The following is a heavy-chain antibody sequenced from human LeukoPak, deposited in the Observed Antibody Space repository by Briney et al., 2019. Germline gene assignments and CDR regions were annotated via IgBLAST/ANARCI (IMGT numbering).Heavy chain of an antibody. J-gene: IGHJ4*02. CDR2: INPNSGGT. Sequence: ASVKVSCKASGYTFTGYCMHWVRQAPGQGLEWMGWINPNSGGTNYAQKFQGRVTMTRNTSISTAYMELSRLRSDDTAVYYCAREEWVAVAGPFDYWGQGTLVTVSS. V-gene: IGHV1-2*02. CDR1: GYTFTGYC. CDR3: AREEWVAVAGPFDY. D-gene: IGHD6-19*01.